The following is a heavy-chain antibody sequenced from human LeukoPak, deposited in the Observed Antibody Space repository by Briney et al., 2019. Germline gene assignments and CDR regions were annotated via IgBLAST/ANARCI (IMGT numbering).Heavy chain of an antibody. J-gene: IGHJ6*03. Sequence: SETLSLTCTVSGGSVRRGNYYWTWIRQPAGGGLEWIGRIYTSGTTDYNPSLRTRVTISVDASRNQFSLNLSSVTAADTVVYYCARWSGSVTARNYYYYMDVWGEGTTVTVSS. V-gene: IGHV4-61*02. D-gene: IGHD6-6*01. CDR3: ARWSGSVTARNYYYYMDV. CDR1: GGSVRRGNYY. CDR2: IYTSGTT.